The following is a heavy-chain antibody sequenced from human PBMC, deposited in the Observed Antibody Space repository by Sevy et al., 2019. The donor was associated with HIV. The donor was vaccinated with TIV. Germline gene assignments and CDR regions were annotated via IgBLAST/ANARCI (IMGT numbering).Heavy chain of an antibody. Sequence: SETLSLTCTVSGGSISSYYWSWIRQSPGKGLEWIGYIYYSGSTNYNPSLKSRVTISVDTSKNQFSLKLSSVTAADTAVYYCARDQTRGGFDYWCQGTLVTVSS. D-gene: IGHD1-1*01. J-gene: IGHJ4*02. CDR2: IYYSGST. CDR3: ARDQTRGGFDY. CDR1: GGSISSYY. V-gene: IGHV4-59*01.